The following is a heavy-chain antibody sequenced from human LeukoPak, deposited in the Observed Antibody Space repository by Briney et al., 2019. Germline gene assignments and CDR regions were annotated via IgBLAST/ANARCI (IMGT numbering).Heavy chain of an antibody. J-gene: IGHJ5*02. D-gene: IGHD6-6*01. CDR2: IKEDGSEK. CDR1: GFTFSSFW. V-gene: IGHV3-7*01. Sequence: GGSLRLSCAASGFTFSSFWMSWVRQALGKGLEWVANIKEDGSEKYYVAFVKGRFTISRDNAKNSLYLQMNSLRAEDTALYYCARHVLAVRSFDPWGQGTLVTVSS. CDR3: ARHVLAVRSFDP.